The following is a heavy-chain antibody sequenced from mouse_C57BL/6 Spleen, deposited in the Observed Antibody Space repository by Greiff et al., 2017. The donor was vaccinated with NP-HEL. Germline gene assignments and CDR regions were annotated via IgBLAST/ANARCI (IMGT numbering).Heavy chain of an antibody. CDR3: ARGEIPYYYGSTFYAMDY. V-gene: IGHV3-6*01. CDR1: GYSITSGYY. CDR2: ISYDGSN. Sequence: EVLLQQSGPGFVKPSQSLSLTCSVTGYSITSGYYWNCIRQFPGNKLEWMGYISYDGSNNYNPSLKNRISITRDTSKNQLFLKLNSVTTEDTATYYYARGEIPYYYGSTFYAMDYWGQGTSVTVSS. D-gene: IGHD1-1*01. J-gene: IGHJ4*01.